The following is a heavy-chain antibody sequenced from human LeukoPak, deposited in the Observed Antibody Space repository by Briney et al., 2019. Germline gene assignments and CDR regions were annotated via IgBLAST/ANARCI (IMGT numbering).Heavy chain of an antibody. CDR3: ARDEGWFGSSGWGADY. CDR1: GFSFSTYA. Sequence: GGSLRLSCAAFGFSFSTYAMNWVRQAPGKGLEWLSYISSSSSTIYYADSVKGRFTISRDNAKNSLYLQMNSLRDEDTAVYYCARDEGWFGSSGWGADYWGQGTLVTVSS. D-gene: IGHD6-19*01. V-gene: IGHV3-48*02. CDR2: ISSSSSTI. J-gene: IGHJ4*02.